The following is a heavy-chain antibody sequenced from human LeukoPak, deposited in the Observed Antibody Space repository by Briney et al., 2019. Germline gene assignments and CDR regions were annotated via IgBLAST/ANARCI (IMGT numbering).Heavy chain of an antibody. V-gene: IGHV4-34*01. CDR1: GGSFIGYY. D-gene: IGHD3-3*01. J-gene: IGHJ6*02. CDR3: ERGRGVVPRWPSYYYYYGMDV. CDR2: INHSGSA. Sequence: PSETLSLTCAVYGGSFIGYYWNWIRQPPGKGLEWIGEINHSGSANYNPSLKSRVTISVDTSKNQFSLKLSSVTAADTAVYYCERGRGVVPRWPSYYYYYGMDVWGQGTTVTVSS.